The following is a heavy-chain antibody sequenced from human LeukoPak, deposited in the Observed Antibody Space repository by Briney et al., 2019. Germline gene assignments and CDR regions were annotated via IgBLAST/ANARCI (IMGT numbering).Heavy chain of an antibody. D-gene: IGHD3-16*02. J-gene: IGHJ4*02. V-gene: IGHV3-21*01. CDR3: ARDLIDRGSLDY. CDR2: ISSSSYI. Sequence: GGSLRLSCAASGFTFSSYSMNWVRQAPGKGLEWVSSISSSSYIYYADSVKGRFTISRDNAKNSLYLQMNSLRAEDTAVYYCARDLIDRGSLDYWGQGTLVTVSS. CDR1: GFTFSSYS.